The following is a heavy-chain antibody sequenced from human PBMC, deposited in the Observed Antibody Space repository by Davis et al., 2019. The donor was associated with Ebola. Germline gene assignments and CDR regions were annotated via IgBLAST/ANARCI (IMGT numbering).Heavy chain of an antibody. Sequence: PGGSLRLSCAASGFTFSSYWMSWVRQAPGKGLEWVGFIRSKAYGGTTEYAASVKGRFTISRDDSKSIAYLQMNSLKTEDTAVYYCTRDLFVAALYYFDYWGQGTLVTVSS. CDR3: TRDLFVAALYYFDY. D-gene: IGHD2-21*01. J-gene: IGHJ4*02. CDR1: GFTFSSYW. V-gene: IGHV3-49*04. CDR2: IRSKAYGGTT.